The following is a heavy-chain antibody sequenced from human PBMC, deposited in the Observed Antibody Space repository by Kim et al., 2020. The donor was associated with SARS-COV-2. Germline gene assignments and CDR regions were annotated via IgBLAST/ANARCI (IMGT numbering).Heavy chain of an antibody. CDR3: AKSGYCGGDCYYDY. V-gene: IGHV3-23*01. Sequence: ADPVKGRFTISRNNSKNTLYLQMNSLRAEDTAVYYCAKSGYCGGDCYYDYWGQGTLVTVSS. D-gene: IGHD2-21*02. J-gene: IGHJ4*02.